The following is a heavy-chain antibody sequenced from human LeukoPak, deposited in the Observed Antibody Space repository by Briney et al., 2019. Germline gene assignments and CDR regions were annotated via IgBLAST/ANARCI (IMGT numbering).Heavy chain of an antibody. CDR3: ARISLGAIWGYYYGMDV. V-gene: IGHV1-69*13. CDR2: IIPIFDTA. J-gene: IGHJ6*02. Sequence: SVKVSCKASGGTFSSYSISWVRQAPGQGLEWMGGIIPIFDTADYAQKFQGRVTITADESTSTAYMELSSLRSEDTAVFYCARISLGAIWGYYYGMDVWAQGTRVPVSS. CDR1: GGTFSSYS. D-gene: IGHD1-26*01.